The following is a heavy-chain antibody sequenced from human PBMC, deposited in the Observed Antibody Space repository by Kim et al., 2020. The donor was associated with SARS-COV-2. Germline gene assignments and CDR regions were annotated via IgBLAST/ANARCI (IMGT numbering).Heavy chain of an antibody. J-gene: IGHJ4*02. D-gene: IGHD6-19*01. V-gene: IGHV1-2*02. Sequence: NYAQKFQGRVTMTRDTSISTAYMELSRLRSDDTAVYYCAGRGAVAGEGDYWGQGTLVTVSS. CDR3: AGRGAVAGEGDY.